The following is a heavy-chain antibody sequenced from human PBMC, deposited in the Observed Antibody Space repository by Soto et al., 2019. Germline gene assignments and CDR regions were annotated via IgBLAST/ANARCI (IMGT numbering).Heavy chain of an antibody. Sequence: SETLSLTCAVYGGSFSGYYWSWIRQPPGKGLEWIGEINHSGSTNYNPSLKSRVTISVDTSKNQFSLKLSSVTAADTAVYYCARGDIVVVPVAIRPLYYYYGMDVWGQGTTVTVSS. D-gene: IGHD2-2*02. CDR1: GGSFSGYY. CDR2: INHSGST. J-gene: IGHJ6*02. V-gene: IGHV4-34*01. CDR3: ARGDIVVVPVAIRPLYYYYGMDV.